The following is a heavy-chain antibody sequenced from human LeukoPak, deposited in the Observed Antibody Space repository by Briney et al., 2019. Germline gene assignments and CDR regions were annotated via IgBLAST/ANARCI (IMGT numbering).Heavy chain of an antibody. J-gene: IGHJ4*02. CDR2: ISDNGGST. D-gene: IGHD2-8*02. V-gene: IGHV3-64D*09. Sequence: PGGSLRLSCSASGFTFSTYAMHWVRQAPGKGLEYVSAISDNGGSTYYADSVKGRFTISRDNSKNTLYLQMSSLRAEDTAVYYCARARPEVWSPDFWGQGTLVTVSS. CDR3: ARARPEVWSPDF. CDR1: GFTFSTYA.